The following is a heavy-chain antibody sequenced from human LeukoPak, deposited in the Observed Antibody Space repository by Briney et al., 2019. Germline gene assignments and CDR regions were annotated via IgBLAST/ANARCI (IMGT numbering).Heavy chain of an antibody. CDR1: GFPFSNYW. J-gene: IGHJ4*02. CDR3: ATPLDYYDSSGYHQGGD. Sequence: GGSLRLSCAASGFPFSNYWMTWVRQAPGKGLEWVANINQGGSGKYYVDSVKGRFTISRDNAKNSLYLQMNSLRAEDTAVYYCATPLDYYDSSGYHQGGDWGQGTLVTVSS. CDR2: INQGGSGK. D-gene: IGHD3-22*01. V-gene: IGHV3-7*03.